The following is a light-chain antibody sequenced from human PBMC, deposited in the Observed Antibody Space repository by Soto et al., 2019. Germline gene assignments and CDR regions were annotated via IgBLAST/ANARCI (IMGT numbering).Light chain of an antibody. V-gene: IGKV1-33*01. J-gene: IGKJ4*01. CDR3: QQYDNLPLT. CDR2: DAS. CDR1: QSMGNY. Sequence: DIQMTQSPFSLSASVGDRVTITCRASQSMGNYVNWYQQKLGKAPKLLIYDASNLETGVPSRFSGSGSGTDFTFTISSLQPEDIATYYCQQYDNLPLTFGGGTKVDIK.